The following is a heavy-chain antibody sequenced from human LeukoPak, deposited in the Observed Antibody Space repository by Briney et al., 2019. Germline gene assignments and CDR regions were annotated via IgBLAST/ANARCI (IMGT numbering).Heavy chain of an antibody. Sequence: SETLSLTCAVSGYSISSGYYWGWIRQPPGKGLEWIGSIYHSGSTYYNPSLKSRVTISVDTSKNQFSLKLSSVTAADTAVYYCARDSYCSSTSCPNQGFDYWGQGTLVTVSS. D-gene: IGHD2-2*01. CDR2: IYHSGST. CDR1: GYSISSGYY. J-gene: IGHJ4*02. CDR3: ARDSYCSSTSCPNQGFDY. V-gene: IGHV4-38-2*02.